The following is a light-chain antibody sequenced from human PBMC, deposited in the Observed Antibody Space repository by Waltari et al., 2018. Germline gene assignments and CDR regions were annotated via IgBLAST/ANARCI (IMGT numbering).Light chain of an antibody. CDR2: QDS. Sequence: SSELTQPSSVSVSPGQTARITCSGDMLPKQYTRWFQQKPGQAPALVLYQDSARYPWIPERFTGSSSGTTVTLSISGGQVEDEADYYCYSTTDNNLGVFGPGTRVTVL. CDR3: YSTTDNNLGV. V-gene: IGLV3-27*01. CDR1: MLPKQY. J-gene: IGLJ1*01.